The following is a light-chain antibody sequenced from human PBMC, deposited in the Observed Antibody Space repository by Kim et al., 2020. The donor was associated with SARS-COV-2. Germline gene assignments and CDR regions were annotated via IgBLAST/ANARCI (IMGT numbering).Light chain of an antibody. CDR1: QSISSW. CDR2: KAS. Sequence: DIQMTQSPSTLSASVADRVTITCRASQSISSWLAWYQQKPGKAPKLLIYKASSLESGVPSRFSGSGSGTEFTLTISSLQPDDFATYYCQQYNSWWTFGQGTKVDIK. J-gene: IGKJ1*01. CDR3: QQYNSWWT. V-gene: IGKV1-5*03.